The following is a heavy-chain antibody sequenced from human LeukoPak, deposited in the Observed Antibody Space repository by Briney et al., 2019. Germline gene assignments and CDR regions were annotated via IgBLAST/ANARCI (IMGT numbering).Heavy chain of an antibody. CDR1: GYSISSGYY. J-gene: IGHJ4*02. CDR3: ARSTVSSGWKGDY. Sequence: QTSETLSLTCTVSGYSISSGYYWGWIRQPPGKGLEWIGSIYHSGSTYYNPSLKSRVTISVDTSKNQFSLKLSSVTAADTAVYYCARSTVSSGWKGDYWGQGTLVTVSS. D-gene: IGHD6-19*01. V-gene: IGHV4-38-2*02. CDR2: IYHSGST.